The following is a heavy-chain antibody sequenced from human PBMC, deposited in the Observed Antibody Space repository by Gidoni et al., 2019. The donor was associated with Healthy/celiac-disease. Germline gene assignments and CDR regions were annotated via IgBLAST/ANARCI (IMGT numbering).Heavy chain of an antibody. D-gene: IGHD1-7*01. J-gene: IGHJ6*02. CDR1: GGTFSVYA. V-gene: IGHV1-69*01. CDR3: ARDHNWNYFHYYYGMDV. CDR2: IIPIFGTA. Sequence: QVQLVQSGAEVKKPGSSVKVSCKASGGTFSVYALSWVRQAPGQGLEWMGGIIPIFGTANDAQKCQGRVTITADESTSTAYMELSSLRSEDTAVYYCARDHNWNYFHYYYGMDVWGQGTTVTVSS.